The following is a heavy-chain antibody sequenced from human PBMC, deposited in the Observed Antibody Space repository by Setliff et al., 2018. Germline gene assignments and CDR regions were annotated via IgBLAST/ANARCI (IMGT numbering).Heavy chain of an antibody. D-gene: IGHD6-25*01. CDR1: GGSISSHY. CDR2: IYYSGST. J-gene: IGHJ5*02. Sequence: SETLSLTCTVSGGSISSHYWSWIRQPPGKGLEWIGYIYYSGSTNYNPSLKSRVTISVDTSKNQFSLNLTSVTAADTAVYYCARLSGDPWGQGTLVTVSS. CDR3: ARLSGDP. V-gene: IGHV4-59*08.